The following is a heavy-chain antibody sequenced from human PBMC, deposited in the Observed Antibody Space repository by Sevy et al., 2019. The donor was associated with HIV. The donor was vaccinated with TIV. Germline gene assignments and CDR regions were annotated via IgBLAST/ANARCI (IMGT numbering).Heavy chain of an antibody. D-gene: IGHD1-26*01. CDR3: ARERIVGATIHYYYGMDV. V-gene: IGHV1-69*13. CDR2: IIPIFGTA. CDR1: GGTFSSYA. Sequence: ASLKVSCKASGGTFSSYAISWVRQAPGQGLEWMGGIIPIFGTANYAQKFQGRVTITADESTSTAYMELSSLRSEDTAVYYCARERIVGATIHYYYGMDVWGQGTTVTVSS. J-gene: IGHJ6*02.